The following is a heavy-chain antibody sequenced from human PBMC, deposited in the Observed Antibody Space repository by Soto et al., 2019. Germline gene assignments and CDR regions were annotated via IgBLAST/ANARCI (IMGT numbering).Heavy chain of an antibody. CDR3: ARGEQYSGRIFDY. CDR1: GDSVSSNSAG. J-gene: IGHJ4*01. D-gene: IGHD1-26*01. V-gene: IGHV6-1*01. CDR2: TYYRSKWYY. Sequence: SQTLSLTCAITGDSVSSNSAGWSWVRQSPSRGLEWLGRTYYRSKWYYEYAVSVRGRVTINPDTSENQYSLQLNSVTPEDTAVYFCARGEQYSGRIFDYWGQGTLLTVSS.